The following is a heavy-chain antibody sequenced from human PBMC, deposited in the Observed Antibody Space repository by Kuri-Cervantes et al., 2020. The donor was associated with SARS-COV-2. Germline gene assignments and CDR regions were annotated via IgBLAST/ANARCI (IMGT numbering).Heavy chain of an antibody. Sequence: ASVKVSCKASGYTFTSYAMHWVRQAPGQRLEWMGWISAYNGNTHYAQKFHGRVTMTTDTSTSTAYMELRSLRSDDTAVYYCARDGGGQWLSPRYYFDYWGQGTLVTVSS. D-gene: IGHD6-19*01. CDR2: ISAYNGNT. CDR1: GYTFTSYA. J-gene: IGHJ4*02. CDR3: ARDGGGQWLSPRYYFDY. V-gene: IGHV1-18*01.